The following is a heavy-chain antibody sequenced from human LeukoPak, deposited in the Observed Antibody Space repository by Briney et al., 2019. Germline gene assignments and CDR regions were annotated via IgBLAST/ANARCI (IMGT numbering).Heavy chain of an antibody. CDR2: INPKSGVT. Sequence: GASVKVSCKASGYAFINYGITWVRQAPGQGLEWMGWINPKSGVTNSAPKFQDRVTMTRDTSISTAFMKVSRLRSDDTAVYYCARDYWTGYYFDIWGQGTMVTVSS. CDR3: ARDYWTGYYFDI. D-gene: IGHD3/OR15-3a*01. V-gene: IGHV1-2*02. CDR1: GYAFINYG. J-gene: IGHJ3*02.